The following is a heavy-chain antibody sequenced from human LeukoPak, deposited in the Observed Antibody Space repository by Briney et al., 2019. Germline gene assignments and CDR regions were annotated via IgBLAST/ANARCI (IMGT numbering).Heavy chain of an antibody. Sequence: SVKVSCKASGGTFSSYAISWVRQAPGQGLEWMGRIIRILDITNYAQKFQGRITITADKSTSTAYMELSSLRSEDTAVYYCARGMYSASVWGQGTLVTVSS. CDR1: GGTFSSYA. CDR3: ARGMYSASV. CDR2: IIRILDIT. V-gene: IGHV1-69*04. D-gene: IGHD5-18*01. J-gene: IGHJ4*02.